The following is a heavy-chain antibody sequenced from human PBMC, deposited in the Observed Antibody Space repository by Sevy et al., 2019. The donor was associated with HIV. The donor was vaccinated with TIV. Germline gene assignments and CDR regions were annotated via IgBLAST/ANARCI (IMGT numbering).Heavy chain of an antibody. Sequence: GGSLRLSCAASGFTFSTYNMNWVRQAPGKGLEWVLSITDSSNYIYHADSVKGRFTISRDNAKNSLYLQMNSLRAEDTAVYFCARDRRTLNYYGSSGYNYYFDYWGQGTLVTVSS. D-gene: IGHD3-22*01. J-gene: IGHJ4*02. CDR2: ITDSSNYI. V-gene: IGHV3-21*01. CDR3: ARDRRTLNYYGSSGYNYYFDY. CDR1: GFTFSTYN.